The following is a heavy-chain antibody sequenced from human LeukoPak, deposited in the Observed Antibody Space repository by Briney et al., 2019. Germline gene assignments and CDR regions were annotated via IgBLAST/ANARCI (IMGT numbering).Heavy chain of an antibody. J-gene: IGHJ6*02. CDR1: GGSISSYY. CDR3: ATDSSSWYGYYGMDV. CDR2: IYYSGST. Sequence: PSETLSLTCTVSGGSISSYYWSWIRQPPGKGLEWIGYIYYSGSTNYNPSLKSRVTISVDTSKNQFSLKLSSVTAADTAVYYCATDSSSWYGYYGMDVWGQGTTVTVSS. D-gene: IGHD6-13*01. V-gene: IGHV4-59*01.